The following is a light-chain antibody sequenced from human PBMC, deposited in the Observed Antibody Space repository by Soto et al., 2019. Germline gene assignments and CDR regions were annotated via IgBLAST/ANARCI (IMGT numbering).Light chain of an antibody. Sequence: VLTQPASVSGSPGQSITISCTGTSSDVGGYNYVSWYQQLPGKAPKLMIYDVSDRPSGVSNRFSGSKSGNTASLTISGPQAEDEADYYCSSYTSSSLYVFGTGTKVTVL. CDR3: SSYTSSSLYV. CDR1: SSDVGGYNY. CDR2: DVS. J-gene: IGLJ1*01. V-gene: IGLV2-14*01.